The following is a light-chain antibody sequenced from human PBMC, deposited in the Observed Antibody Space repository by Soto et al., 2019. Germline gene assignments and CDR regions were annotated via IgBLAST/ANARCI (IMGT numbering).Light chain of an antibody. CDR2: AAS. J-gene: IGKJ2*01. V-gene: IGKV1-39*01. CDR3: QQSYSTPYT. Sequence: DIQMTQSPSSLSASVGDRVTITCRASQSISTYLKWYQQKPGKAPKLLIYAASSLQSGVPSRFSGSGSGTDFNITISSLQPEDFATYHCQQSYSTPYTFGQGTKLEIK. CDR1: QSISTY.